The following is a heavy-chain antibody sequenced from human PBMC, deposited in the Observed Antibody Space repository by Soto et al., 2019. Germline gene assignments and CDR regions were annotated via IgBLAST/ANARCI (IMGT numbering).Heavy chain of an antibody. D-gene: IGHD1-1*01. CDR3: ARYNWNDDGDYFDY. Sequence: GGSLRLSCAASGFTFSSYSMNWVRQAPGKGLEWVSSISSSSSYIYYADSVKGRFTISRDNAKNSLYLQMNSLRAEDTAVYYCARYNWNDDGDYFDYWGQGTLVTVSS. CDR2: ISSSSSYI. J-gene: IGHJ4*02. V-gene: IGHV3-21*01. CDR1: GFTFSSYS.